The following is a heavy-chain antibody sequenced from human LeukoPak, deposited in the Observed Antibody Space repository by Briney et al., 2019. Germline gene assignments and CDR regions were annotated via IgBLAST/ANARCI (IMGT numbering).Heavy chain of an antibody. J-gene: IGHJ3*02. CDR1: GFTVSSNY. CDR3: VREPGVYYDTSGYIIKGLWAFDI. CDR2: IYSGGST. V-gene: IGHV3-53*01. D-gene: IGHD3-22*01. Sequence: GGSLRLSCGASGFTVSSNYMSWVRQAPGKGLEWVSVIYSGGSTYYADSVKGRFTISRDNSKNTLYLQMNSLRAEDTAVYYCVREPGVYYDTSGYIIKGLWAFDIWGQGTMVTVSS.